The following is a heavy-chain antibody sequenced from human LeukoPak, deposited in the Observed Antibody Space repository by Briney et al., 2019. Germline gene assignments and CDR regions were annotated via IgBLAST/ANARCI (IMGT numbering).Heavy chain of an antibody. Sequence: GGSLRRSCAASGFTFHDFAMHWVRRVPGKGLEWGSGISWHSRIIGYADAVKGRFTISRDNAENSLVLQVDSLRAEDTALYYCPKDIALSNSRLYAFHGTDVWGQGTTVTVSS. D-gene: IGHD2/OR15-2a*01. J-gene: IGHJ6*02. V-gene: IGHV3-9*01. CDR2: ISWHSRII. CDR1: GFTFHDFA. CDR3: PKDIALSNSRLYAFHGTDV.